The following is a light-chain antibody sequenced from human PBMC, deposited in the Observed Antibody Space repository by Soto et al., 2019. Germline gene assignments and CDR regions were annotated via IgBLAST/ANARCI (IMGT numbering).Light chain of an antibody. J-gene: IGKJ2*01. V-gene: IGKV3-20*01. Sequence: EVVLTQSPGTLSLSPGERATLSCRASETVNSSYLAWYQQKTGQAPRLLIYSASSRATDIPDRFSGIGSGTDFTLTISRLEPEDFQVYYCQRDGISPPKYTFGQGTKLEIK. CDR1: ETVNSSY. CDR3: QRDGISPPKYT. CDR2: SAS.